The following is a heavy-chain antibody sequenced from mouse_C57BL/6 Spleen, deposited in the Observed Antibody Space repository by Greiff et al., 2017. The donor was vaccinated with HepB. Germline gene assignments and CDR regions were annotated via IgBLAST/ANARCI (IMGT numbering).Heavy chain of an antibody. V-gene: IGHV1-61*01. J-gene: IGHJ2*01. CDR1: GYTFTSYW. Sequence: QVQLQQPGAELVRPGSSVKLSCKASGYTFTSYWMDWVKQRPGQGLEWIGNIYPSDSETHYNQKFKDKATLTVDKSSSTAYMQLSSLTSEDSAVYYCARGGNSYFDCWGQGTTLTVAS. CDR3: ARGGNSYFDC. CDR2: IYPSDSET.